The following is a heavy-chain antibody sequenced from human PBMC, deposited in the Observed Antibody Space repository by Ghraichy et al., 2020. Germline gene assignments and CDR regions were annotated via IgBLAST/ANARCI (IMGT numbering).Heavy chain of an antibody. D-gene: IGHD5-24*01. Sequence: GESLNISCAASGFTVGANYMSWVRQAPGTGLEWVSVIYAGGGRYYADSVKDRFIISRDDSKNTVYLQMNSLRSEDTAVYYCARIPTQCDIDYSFDHWGQGTLVTVSS. V-gene: IGHV3-66*01. CDR1: GFTVGANY. CDR2: IYAGGGR. J-gene: IGHJ4*02. CDR3: ARIPTQCDIDYSFDH.